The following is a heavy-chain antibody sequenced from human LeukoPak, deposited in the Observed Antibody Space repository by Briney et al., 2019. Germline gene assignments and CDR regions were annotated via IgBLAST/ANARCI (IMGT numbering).Heavy chain of an antibody. CDR1: GFTFSSYA. J-gene: IGHJ4*02. CDR2: ISSNGGST. D-gene: IGHD5-24*01. CDR3: ARAGVEMATILGY. V-gene: IGHV3-64*01. Sequence: GGSLRLFYAASGFTFSSYAMHWVRQAPGKGLEYVSAISSNGGSTYYANSVKGRFTISRDNSKNTLYLQMGSLRAEDMAVYYCARAGVEMATILGYWGQGTLVTVSS.